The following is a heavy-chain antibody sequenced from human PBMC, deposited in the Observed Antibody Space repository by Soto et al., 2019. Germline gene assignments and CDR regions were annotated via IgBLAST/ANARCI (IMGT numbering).Heavy chain of an antibody. J-gene: IGHJ3*02. CDR2: IYYSGST. CDR3: ARDRRYYDSSGYDDAFDI. Sequence: SETLSLTCTVSGGSISSGGYYWSWIRQHPGKGLEWIGYIYYSGSTYYNPSLKSRVTISVDTSKNQFSLKLSSVTAADTAVYYCARDRRYYDSSGYDDAFDIWGQGTMVTVSS. V-gene: IGHV4-31*03. D-gene: IGHD3-22*01. CDR1: GGSISSGGYY.